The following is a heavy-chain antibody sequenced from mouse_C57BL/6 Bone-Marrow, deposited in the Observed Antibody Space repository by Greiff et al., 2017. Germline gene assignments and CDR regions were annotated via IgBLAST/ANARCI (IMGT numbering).Heavy chain of an antibody. D-gene: IGHD2-4*01. V-gene: IGHV1-82*01. CDR1: GYAFSSSW. Sequence: VQLVESGPELVKPGASVKISCKASGYAFSSSWMNWVKQRPGKGLEWIGRIYPGDGDTNYNGKFKGKATLTADKSSSTAYMQLSSLTSEDSAVYFCARAWATMITRVFAYWGQGTLVTVSA. CDR3: ARAWATMITRVFAY. J-gene: IGHJ3*01. CDR2: IYPGDGDT.